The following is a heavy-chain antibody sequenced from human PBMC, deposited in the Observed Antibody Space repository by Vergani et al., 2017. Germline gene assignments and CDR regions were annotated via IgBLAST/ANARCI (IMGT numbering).Heavy chain of an antibody. CDR1: GGSISSYS. CDR3: VTDRYSGSYSAGAFDI. J-gene: IGHJ3*02. CDR2: IYYSGST. V-gene: IGHV4-59*01. D-gene: IGHD1-26*01. Sequence: QVQLQESGPGLVKPSETLSLTCTVSGGSISSYSWNWIRQPPGKGLEWIGYIYYSGSTNSNPSLKSRVTISVDTSKNQFSLKLRSVTAADTAVYYCVTDRYSGSYSAGAFDIWGQGIKVTVSS.